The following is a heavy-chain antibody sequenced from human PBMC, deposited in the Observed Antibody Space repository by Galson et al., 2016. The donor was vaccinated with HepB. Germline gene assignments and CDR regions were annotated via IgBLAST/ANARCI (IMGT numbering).Heavy chain of an antibody. J-gene: IGHJ5*02. D-gene: IGHD2-2*01. CDR1: GFTFSTYG. CDR2: ISFDGSYK. Sequence: SLRLSCAASGFTFSTYGMYWVRQAPGKGLEWVAIISFDGSYKDYAASAKGRFTISRDNSKNTLYLQMSSLRAEDTGVYYCAKDRWSSSDFSDWVDPWAREPWSPSPQ. V-gene: IGHV3-30*18. CDR3: AKDRWSSSDFSDWVDP.